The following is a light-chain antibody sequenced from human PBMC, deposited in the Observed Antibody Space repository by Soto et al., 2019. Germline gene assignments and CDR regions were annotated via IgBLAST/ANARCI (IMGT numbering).Light chain of an antibody. CDR3: QQYNIWPPSWT. Sequence: VMTQSRGTVSVSPGKRAALSRRASQIPRNNLIWCQRKPSQAPRLLIXXSSXRDSGVPARFSGSGSGTDFTLTISSLQSEDVAVEFCQQYNIWPPSWTFGQGTKVDIK. V-gene: IGKV3-15*01. CDR1: QIPRNN. CDR2: XSS. J-gene: IGKJ1*01.